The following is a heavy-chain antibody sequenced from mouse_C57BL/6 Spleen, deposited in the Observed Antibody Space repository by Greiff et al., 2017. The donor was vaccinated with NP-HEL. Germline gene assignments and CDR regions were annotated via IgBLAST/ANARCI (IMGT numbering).Heavy chain of an antibody. D-gene: IGHD1-1*01. CDR1: GFNIKNTY. CDR3: AQLWYGSSSYWYFDV. CDR2: IDPANGNT. V-gene: IGHV14-3*01. Sequence: EVQLQQSVAELVRPGASVKLSCTASGFNIKNTYMHWVKQRPEQGLEWIGRIDPANGNTKYAPKFQGKATITADTSSNTAYLQLSSLTSEDTAIYYCAQLWYGSSSYWYFDVWGTGTTVTVSS. J-gene: IGHJ1*03.